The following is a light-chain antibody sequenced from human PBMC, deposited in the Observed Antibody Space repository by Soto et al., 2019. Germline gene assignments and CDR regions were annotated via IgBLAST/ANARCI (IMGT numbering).Light chain of an antibody. CDR1: QSISSY. J-gene: IGKJ1*01. CDR2: GAS. Sequence: EIVLTQSPGTLSLSPGERATLSCRASQSISSYLAWYQQKPGQAPRLLIYGASSRATGIPDRFSGSGSGTDFTLSISRLEPEDSAVYYCQQYGTSPRTFGQGTQVEIK. V-gene: IGKV3-20*01. CDR3: QQYGTSPRT.